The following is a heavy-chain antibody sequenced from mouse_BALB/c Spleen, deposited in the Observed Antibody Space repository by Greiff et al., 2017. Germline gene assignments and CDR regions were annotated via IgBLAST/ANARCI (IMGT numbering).Heavy chain of an antibody. J-gene: IGHJ2*01. CDR1: GYTFTSYT. Sequence: QVQLKQSGAELARPGASVKMSCKASGYTFTSYTMHWVKQRPGQGLEWIGYINPSSGYTNYNQKFKDKATLTADKSSSTAYMQLSSLTSEDSAVYYCARGGGVATDDWGQGTTLTVSS. V-gene: IGHV1-4*01. CDR3: ARGGGVATDD. D-gene: IGHD1-1*01. CDR2: INPSSGYT.